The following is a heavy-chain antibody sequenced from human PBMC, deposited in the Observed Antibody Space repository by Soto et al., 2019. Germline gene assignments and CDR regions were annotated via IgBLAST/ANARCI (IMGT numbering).Heavy chain of an antibody. Sequence: QVQLVQSGAEVKKPGSSVKVSCKASGGTFNNYPITWVRQAPGQGLEWMGGSIPIFGTANYAQKFQGRVTITVDESTSTAYMELSSLISEDTAVYYCARGRGYSGDDHYYYFDMDVWGQGTTVTVSS. J-gene: IGHJ6*02. CDR2: SIPIFGTA. CDR3: ARGRGYSGDDHYYYFDMDV. D-gene: IGHD5-12*01. V-gene: IGHV1-69*01. CDR1: GGTFNNYP.